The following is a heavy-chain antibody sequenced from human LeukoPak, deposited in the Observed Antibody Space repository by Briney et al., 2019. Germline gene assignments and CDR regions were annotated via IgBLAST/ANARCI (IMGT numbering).Heavy chain of an antibody. CDR2: IYHSGST. CDR3: ARNLYYYDSSGYSDAFDI. V-gene: IGHV4-30-2*01. CDR1: GGSISSGGYS. J-gene: IGHJ3*02. D-gene: IGHD3-22*01. Sequence: SETLSLTCAVSGGSISSGGYSWSWIRQPPGKGLEWIGYIYHSGSTYYNPSLKSRVTISVDRSKNQFSLKLSSETAADTAVYYCARNLYYYDSSGYSDAFDIWGQGTMVTVSS.